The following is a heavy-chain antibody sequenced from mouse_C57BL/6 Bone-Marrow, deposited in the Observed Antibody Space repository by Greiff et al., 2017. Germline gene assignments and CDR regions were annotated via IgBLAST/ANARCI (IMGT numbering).Heavy chain of an antibody. CDR3: VRQWGDPLDY. CDR1: GFSFNTYA. J-gene: IGHJ2*01. V-gene: IGHV10-1*01. CDR2: IRSKSNNYAT. Sequence: EVKLVESGGGLVQPKGSLKLSCAASGFSFNTYAMNWVRQAPGKGLEWVARIRSKSNNYATYYADSVKDRFTISRDDSESMLYLQMNNLKTEDTAMYYCVRQWGDPLDYWGQGTTLTVSS.